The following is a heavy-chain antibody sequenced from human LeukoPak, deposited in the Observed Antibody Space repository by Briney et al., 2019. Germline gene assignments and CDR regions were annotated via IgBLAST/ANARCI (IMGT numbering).Heavy chain of an antibody. Sequence: GGSLRLSCAASGFTFSSYAMHWVRQAPGKGLEWVAVISYDGSNKYYADSVEGRFTISRDNSKNTLYLQMNSLRAEDTAVYYCATYYYDSSGFYYYGMDVWGQGTTVTVSS. CDR2: ISYDGSNK. D-gene: IGHD3-22*01. V-gene: IGHV3-30-3*01. J-gene: IGHJ6*02. CDR3: ATYYYDSSGFYYYGMDV. CDR1: GFTFSSYA.